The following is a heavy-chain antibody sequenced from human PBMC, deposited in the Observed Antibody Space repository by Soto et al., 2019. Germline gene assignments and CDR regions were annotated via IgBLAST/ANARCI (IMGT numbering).Heavy chain of an antibody. D-gene: IGHD6-19*01. CDR2: ISAYNGNT. CDR1: GYTFSSYG. CDR3: VRDAGSSCWHWGFDY. V-gene: IGHV1-18*01. Sequence: QVQLVQSGAEVKKPGASVKVSCKASGYTFSSYGISWVRQAPGQGLEWMGWISAYNGNTEYAQKVQGRVTMTTDTSTSTAYMELRSLRSDDTAVYYCVRDAGSSCWHWGFDYWGQGTLVTVFS. J-gene: IGHJ4*02.